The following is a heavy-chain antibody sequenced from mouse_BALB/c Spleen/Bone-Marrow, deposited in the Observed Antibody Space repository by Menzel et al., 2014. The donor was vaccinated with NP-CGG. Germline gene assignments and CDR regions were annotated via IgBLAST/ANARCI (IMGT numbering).Heavy chain of an antibody. V-gene: IGHV14-3*02. CDR1: GFNIKDTY. J-gene: IGHJ3*01. Sequence: EVKLVESGAGLVKPGASVKLSCTASGFNIKDTYMHWVKQRPEQGLEWIGRIDPANGNTKYDPKFQAKATITPDTSSNTAYLQLSSLTSEDTAVYYCARSGDYDKAWFAYWGQGTLVTVSA. D-gene: IGHD2-4*01. CDR3: ARSGDYDKAWFAY. CDR2: IDPANGNT.